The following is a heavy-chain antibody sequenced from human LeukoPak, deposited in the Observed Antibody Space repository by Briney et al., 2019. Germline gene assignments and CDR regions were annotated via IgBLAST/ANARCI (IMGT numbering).Heavy chain of an antibody. J-gene: IGHJ3*02. CDR3: AREAAAGVDAFDI. CDR2: MNPNSGNT. CDR1: GYTFTSYD. D-gene: IGHD6-13*01. Sequence: AASVTVSCKASGYTFTSYDINWVRQATGQGLEWMGWMNPNSGNTGYAQKFQGRVTMTRNTSISTAYMELSSLRSEDTAVYYCAREAAAGVDAFDIWGQGTMVTVSS. V-gene: IGHV1-8*01.